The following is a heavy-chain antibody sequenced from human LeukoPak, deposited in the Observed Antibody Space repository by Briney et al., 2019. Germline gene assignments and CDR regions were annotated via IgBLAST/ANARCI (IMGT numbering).Heavy chain of an antibody. CDR1: GGSFSGYY. CDR3: ATAYGSGSYYLFDY. D-gene: IGHD3-10*01. J-gene: IGHJ4*02. Sequence: SEILSLTCAVYGGSFSGYYWSWIRQPPGKGLEWIGEINHSGSTNYNPSLKSRVTISVDTSKNQFSLKLSSVTAADTAAYYCATAYGSGSYYLFDYWGQGTLVTVSS. CDR2: INHSGST. V-gene: IGHV4-34*01.